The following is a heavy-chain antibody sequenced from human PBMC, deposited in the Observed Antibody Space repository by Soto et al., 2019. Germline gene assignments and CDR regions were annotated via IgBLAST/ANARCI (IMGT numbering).Heavy chain of an antibody. CDR3: TTGTPVLLWFGDLSPWEN. V-gene: IGHV3-15*01. Sequence: GGSLRLSCAASGFTFSNAWMSWVRQAPGKGLEWVGRIKSKTDGGTTDYAAPVKGRFTISRDDSKNTLYLQMNSLKTEDTAVYYCTTGTPVLLWFGDLSPWENWGQGTLVTVSS. CDR2: IKSKTDGGTT. J-gene: IGHJ4*02. CDR1: GFTFSNAW. D-gene: IGHD3-10*01.